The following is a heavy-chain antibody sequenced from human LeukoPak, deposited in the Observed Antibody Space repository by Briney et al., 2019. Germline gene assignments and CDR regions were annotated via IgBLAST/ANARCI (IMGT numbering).Heavy chain of an antibody. Sequence: PGGSLRLSCAASGFTVSSNYMSWVRQAPGKGLEWVSVIYSGGSTYYADSVKGRFTISRHNSKNTLYLQMNSLRAEDTAVYHCARQSGSYGRYYYYGMDVWGQGTTVTVSS. D-gene: IGHD1-26*01. V-gene: IGHV3-53*04. CDR3: ARQSGSYGRYYYYGMDV. J-gene: IGHJ6*02. CDR2: IYSGGST. CDR1: GFTVSSNY.